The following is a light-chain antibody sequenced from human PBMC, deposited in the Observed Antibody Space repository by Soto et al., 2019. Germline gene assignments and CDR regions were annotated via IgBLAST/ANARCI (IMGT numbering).Light chain of an antibody. Sequence: DIQMTQSPSSLSASVGDRVTNTCQASQDINNYLNWYQQQAGQAPKLLIYETSNLETGVPTRFGGSGSGTHFTFTISSLQPEDIATYYCQQYDSLPITFGLGTRLEIK. CDR1: QDINNY. V-gene: IGKV1-33*01. CDR2: ETS. CDR3: QQYDSLPIT. J-gene: IGKJ5*01.